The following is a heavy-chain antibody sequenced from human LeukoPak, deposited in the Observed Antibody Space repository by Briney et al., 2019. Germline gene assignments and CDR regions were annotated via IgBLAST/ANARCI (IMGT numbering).Heavy chain of an antibody. V-gene: IGHV3-23*01. CDR1: GFTFSSYD. J-gene: IGHJ6*03. Sequence: GGSLTLSCAASGFTFSSYDMTWVRQAPGKGLEWVSTSGSGGSTSYADSVKGRFTISRDNSKNTLYLQMNSLRAEDTAVYYCATSLSGWGTYHYMDVWGKGTTVTISS. CDR2: SGSGGST. CDR3: ATSLSGWGTYHYMDV. D-gene: IGHD6-19*01.